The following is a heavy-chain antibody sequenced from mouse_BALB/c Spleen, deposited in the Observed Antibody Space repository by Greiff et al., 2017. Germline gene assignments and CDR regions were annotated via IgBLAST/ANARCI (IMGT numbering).Heavy chain of an antibody. D-gene: IGHD1-1*01. CDR1: GYAFTSYN. CDR3: YYGRWDAMDY. V-gene: IGHV1S135*01. J-gene: IGHJ4*01. CDR2: IDPYNGGT. Sequence: EVKLMESGPELVKPGASVKVSCKASGYAFTSYNMYWVKQSHGKSLEWIGYIDPYNGGTSYNQKFKGKATLTVDKSSSTAYMHLNSLTSEDSAVYYCYYGRWDAMDYWGQGTSVTVSS.